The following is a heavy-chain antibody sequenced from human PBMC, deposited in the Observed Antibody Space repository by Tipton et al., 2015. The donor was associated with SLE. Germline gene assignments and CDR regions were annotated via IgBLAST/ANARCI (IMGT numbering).Heavy chain of an antibody. CDR2: IYYSGNP. V-gene: IGHV4-59*01. D-gene: IGHD3-9*01. J-gene: IGHJ5*02. CDR3: ARGVYDFLTGPKRFDP. CDR1: GGSISSDS. Sequence: TLSLTCTVSGGSISSDSWNWIRQPPGKGLEWIGYIYYSGNPNYNPSLKSRLTISVDMSKNQISLKLSSVTAADTAVYYCARGVYDFLTGPKRFDPWGQGTLVTVSS.